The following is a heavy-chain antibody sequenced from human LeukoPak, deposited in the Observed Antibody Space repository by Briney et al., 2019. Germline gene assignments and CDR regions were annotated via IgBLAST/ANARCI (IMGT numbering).Heavy chain of an antibody. CDR2: IYTSGST. D-gene: IGHD2-15*01. Sequence: SETLSLTCTVSGGSISSYYWSWIRQPPGKGLEWIGYIYTSGSTNYNPSLKSRVTISVDTSKNQFSLKLSSVTAADTAVYYCARDGASGSSPMPDYSMDVWGQGTTVTVSS. J-gene: IGHJ6*02. V-gene: IGHV4-4*09. CDR1: GGSISSYY. CDR3: ARDGASGSSPMPDYSMDV.